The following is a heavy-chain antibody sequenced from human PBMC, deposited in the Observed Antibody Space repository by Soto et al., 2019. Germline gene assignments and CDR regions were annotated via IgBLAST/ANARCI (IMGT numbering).Heavy chain of an antibody. D-gene: IGHD3-9*01. V-gene: IGHV4-34*01. Sequence: SETLSLTCAVYGGPFSGYYWSWIRQPPGKGLEWIGEINHSGSTNYNPSLKSRVTISVDTSKNQFSLKLSSVTAADTAVYYCARVGRGLRYFDWLGPFDPWGQGTLVTVSS. J-gene: IGHJ5*02. CDR2: INHSGST. CDR3: ARVGRGLRYFDWLGPFDP. CDR1: GGPFSGYY.